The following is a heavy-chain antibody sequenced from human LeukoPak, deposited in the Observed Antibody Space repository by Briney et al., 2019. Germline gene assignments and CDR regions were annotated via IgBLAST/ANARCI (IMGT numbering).Heavy chain of an antibody. J-gene: IGHJ4*02. CDR3: ARGLRREQQLLRAFDY. D-gene: IGHD6-13*01. CDR2: MNPNSGNT. V-gene: IGHV1-8*01. CDR1: GYTFTNYD. Sequence: GASVKVSCKASGYTFTNYDINWVRQASGQGLEWMGWMNPNSGNTGSAQKFQGRATMTSNTSISTAYMELSSLRSEDTAVYYCARGLRREQQLLRAFDYWGQGTPVTVSS.